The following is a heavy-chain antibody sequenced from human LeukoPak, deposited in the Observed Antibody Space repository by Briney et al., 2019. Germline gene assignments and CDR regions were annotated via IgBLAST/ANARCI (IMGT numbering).Heavy chain of an antibody. J-gene: IGHJ4*02. CDR3: ARDHNWGPDY. V-gene: IGHV1-2*02. Sequence: ASVTVSFTALGYTFTYHYFHWLRQAPGQGLDWMGLILPGRGDTNYAQKCHGTVSLTMHTSISTAYMELSRLTSDDTAVYYCARDHNWGPDYWGQGTLVSVSS. CDR2: ILPGRGDT. D-gene: IGHD7-27*01. CDR1: GYTFTYHY.